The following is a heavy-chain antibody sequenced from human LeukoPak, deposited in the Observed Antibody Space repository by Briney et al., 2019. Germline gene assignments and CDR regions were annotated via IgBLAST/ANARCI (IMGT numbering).Heavy chain of an antibody. D-gene: IGHD1-7*01. CDR1: GGTFSSCA. CDR2: ISAYNGNT. J-gene: IGHJ5*02. Sequence: GSSVKVSCKASGGTFSSCAISWVRQAPGQGLEWMGWISAYNGNTNYAQKLQGRVTMTTDTSTSTAYMELRSLRSDDTAVYYCARGYRLTGTTPSNWFDPWGQGTLVTVSS. V-gene: IGHV1-18*01. CDR3: ARGYRLTGTTPSNWFDP.